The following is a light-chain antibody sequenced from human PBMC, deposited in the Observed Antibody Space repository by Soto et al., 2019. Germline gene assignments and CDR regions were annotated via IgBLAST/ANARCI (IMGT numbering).Light chain of an antibody. CDR3: QQYHFWPPAYT. J-gene: IGKJ2*01. CDR2: GAS. V-gene: IGKV3-15*01. CDR1: QSVSSN. Sequence: EIVMTQSPATLSVSPGERATLSCRASQSVSSNLAWYLHKPGQPPRLLIYGASTRATGISARFSGSGSGTEFALTISSLQSEDFAVYYCQQYHFWPPAYTFGKGTQLEIK.